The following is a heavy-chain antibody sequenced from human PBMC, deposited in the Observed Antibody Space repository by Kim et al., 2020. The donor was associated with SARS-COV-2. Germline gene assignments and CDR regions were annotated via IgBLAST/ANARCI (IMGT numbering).Heavy chain of an antibody. V-gene: IGHV4-4*09. Sequence: NSNPSLKSRVTISVDTSKNQFSLKLSSVTAADTAVYYCARGRVAARPPFDYWGQGTLVTVSS. CDR3: ARGRVAARPPFDY. J-gene: IGHJ4*02. D-gene: IGHD6-6*01.